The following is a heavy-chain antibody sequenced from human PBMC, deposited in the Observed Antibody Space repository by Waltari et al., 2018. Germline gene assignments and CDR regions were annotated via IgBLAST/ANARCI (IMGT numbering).Heavy chain of an antibody. CDR1: GYTFPSYD. CDR2: MNPNSGNT. V-gene: IGHV1-8*03. CDR3: ARGRGAYKLATIRTFDY. J-gene: IGHJ4*02. D-gene: IGHD5-12*01. Sequence: QVQLVQSGAEVKKPGASVKVSCKASGYTFPSYDINWVRQATGQGLEWMGWMNPNSGNTGYAQKFQGRVTITRNTSISTAYMELSSLRSEDTAVYYCARGRGAYKLATIRTFDYWGQGTLVTVSS.